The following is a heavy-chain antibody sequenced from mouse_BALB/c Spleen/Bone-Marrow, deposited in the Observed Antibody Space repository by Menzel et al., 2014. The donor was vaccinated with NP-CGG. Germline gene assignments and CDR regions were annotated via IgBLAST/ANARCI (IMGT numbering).Heavy chain of an antibody. V-gene: IGHV1-7*01. Sequence: QVQLQQSGAELAKPGASVKMSCKASGYTFTSYWMHWVKQRPGQGLEWIGYINPSTTYSAYNQKFKDKATLTADKTSSTAYMQLSSLTSEGSAVYDCALYYRYDYFDYWGQGTTLTVSS. CDR3: ALYYRYDYFDY. J-gene: IGHJ2*01. CDR1: GYTFTSYW. CDR2: INPSTTYS. D-gene: IGHD2-14*01.